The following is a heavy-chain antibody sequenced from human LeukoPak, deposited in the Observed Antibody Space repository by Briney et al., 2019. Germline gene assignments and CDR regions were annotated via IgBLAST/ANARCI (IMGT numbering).Heavy chain of an antibody. CDR2: IYYSGST. Sequence: PSQTLSLTCTVSGGSLSSGGYYWSWIRQHPGKGLEWIGYIYYSGSTYYNPSLKSRVTISVDTSKNQFSLKLSSVTAADTAVYYCAREGAAGAYYYYGMDVWGQGTTVTVSS. V-gene: IGHV4-31*03. D-gene: IGHD6-13*01. CDR1: GGSLSSGGYY. CDR3: AREGAAGAYYYYGMDV. J-gene: IGHJ6*02.